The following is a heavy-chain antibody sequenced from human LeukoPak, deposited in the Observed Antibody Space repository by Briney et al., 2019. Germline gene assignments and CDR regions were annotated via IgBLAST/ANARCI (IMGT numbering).Heavy chain of an antibody. CDR1: GFVCITYS. CDR3: ARTPIAVAAYSFDS. V-gene: IGHV3-23*01. Sequence: GGSLRLSCAASGFVCITYSMSWVRQAPGKGLEWVSAISGSGVSTYYAGSVQGRFTISIDNSKNTLYLQMNSLRAEDTAVYHCARTPIAVAAYSFDSWGQGALVSVSS. CDR2: ISGSGVST. J-gene: IGHJ4*02. D-gene: IGHD6-19*01.